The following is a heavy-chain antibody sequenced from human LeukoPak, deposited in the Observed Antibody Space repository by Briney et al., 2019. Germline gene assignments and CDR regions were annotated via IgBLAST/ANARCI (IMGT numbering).Heavy chain of an antibody. J-gene: IGHJ3*01. D-gene: IGHD3-16*01. CDR1: GFTFSTYG. CDR3: VRGWGSNVYASAFDV. V-gene: IGHV3-33*01. Sequence: GGSLRLSCAASGFTFSTYGMHWVRRAPGKGLEWVTVIWHDGSHKDYADSVKGRFTISRDNSKNTLYLQMNDLRAEDTAMYYCVRGWGSNVYASAFDVWGQGTMVTVSS. CDR2: IWHDGSHK.